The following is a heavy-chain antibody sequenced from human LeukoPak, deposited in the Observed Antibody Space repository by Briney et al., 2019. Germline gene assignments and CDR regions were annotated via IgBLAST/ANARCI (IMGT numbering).Heavy chain of an antibody. D-gene: IGHD6-13*01. J-gene: IGHJ5*02. CDR1: GGSISSYY. V-gene: IGHV4-4*07. CDR3: AREVDSSSVGWFDP. Sequence: SETLSLTCPVSGGSISSYYCSWIRQPAGKGLEWIGRIYSTGSANYNPSHKSRVTMSVDTSENQFSLTLSSVTAADTAVYYCAREVDSSSVGWFDPRGQETLVTVSS. CDR2: IYSTGSA.